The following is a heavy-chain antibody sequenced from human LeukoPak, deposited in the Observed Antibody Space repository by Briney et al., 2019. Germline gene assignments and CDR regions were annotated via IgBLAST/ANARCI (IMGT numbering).Heavy chain of an antibody. CDR1: GYAFTSYG. Sequence: ASVKVSCKASGYAFTSYGISWVRQAPGQGLEWMGWISAYNGNTNYAQKFQGRVTMTTDTSTSTAYMELRSLRSDDTAVYYCARVVTTVTTFRWFDPWGQGTLVTVSS. V-gene: IGHV1-18*01. CDR3: ARVVTTVTTFRWFDP. CDR2: ISAYNGNT. D-gene: IGHD4-17*01. J-gene: IGHJ5*02.